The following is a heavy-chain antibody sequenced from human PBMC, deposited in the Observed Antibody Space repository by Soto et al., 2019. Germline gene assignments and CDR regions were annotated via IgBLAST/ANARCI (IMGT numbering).Heavy chain of an antibody. CDR1: GGSISSGGYS. J-gene: IGHJ4*02. CDR2: IYHSGST. Sequence: SETLSLTCAVSGGSISSGGYSWSWIRQPPGKGLEWIGYIYHSGSTYYNPSLKSRVTISVDRSKNHFSLKLGFVAAADTAVYYCASGQQLVRNYWGQGTLVTVSS. CDR3: ASGQQLVRNY. D-gene: IGHD6-13*01. V-gene: IGHV4-30-2*01.